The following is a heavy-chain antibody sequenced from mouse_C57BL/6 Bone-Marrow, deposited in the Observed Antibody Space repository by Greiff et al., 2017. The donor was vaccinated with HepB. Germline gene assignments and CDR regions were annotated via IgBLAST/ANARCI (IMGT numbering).Heavy chain of an antibody. V-gene: IGHV3-6*01. CDR2: ISYDGSN. D-gene: IGHD2-3*01. Sequence: ESGPGLVKPSQSLSLTCSVTGYSITSGYYWNWIRQFPGNKLEWMGYISYDGSNNYNPSLKNRISITRDTSKNQFFLKLNSVTTEDTATYYCARERWLLRGDYAMDDWGQGTSVTVSS. CDR1: GYSITSGYY. CDR3: ARERWLLRGDYAMDD. J-gene: IGHJ4*01.